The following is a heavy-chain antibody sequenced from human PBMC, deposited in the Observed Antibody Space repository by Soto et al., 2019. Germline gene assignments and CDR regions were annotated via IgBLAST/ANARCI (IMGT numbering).Heavy chain of an antibody. V-gene: IGHV3-30*04. CDR2: ISYDGSNK. Sequence: PGGSLRLSCAASGFTFSSYAMHWVRQAPGKGLEWVAVISYDGSNKYYADSVKGRFTISRDNSKNTLYLQMNSRRAEDTAVYYCARVGSSSRLRGCYYYGMDVWGQGTTVTVSS. J-gene: IGHJ6*02. CDR3: ARVGSSSRLRGCYYYGMDV. D-gene: IGHD6-6*01. CDR1: GFTFSSYA.